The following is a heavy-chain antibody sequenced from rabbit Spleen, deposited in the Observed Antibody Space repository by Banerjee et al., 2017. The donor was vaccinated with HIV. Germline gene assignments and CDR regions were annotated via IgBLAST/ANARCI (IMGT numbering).Heavy chain of an antibody. CDR3: ARDQWNDNDYFDL. CDR1: GFDFSSYG. V-gene: IGHV1S47*01. D-gene: IGHD2-1*01. J-gene: IGHJ4*01. Sequence: QEQLVESGGGLVQPGGSLKLSCKASGFDFSSYGVSWVRQAPGKGLEWIGYIDPVFGITNYANWVNGRFSISRENAQNTVYLQLSSLTAADTATYFCARDQWNDNDYFDLWGQGTLVTVS. CDR2: IDPVFGIT.